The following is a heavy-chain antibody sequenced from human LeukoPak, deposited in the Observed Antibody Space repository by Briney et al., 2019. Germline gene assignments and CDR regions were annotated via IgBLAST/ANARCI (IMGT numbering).Heavy chain of an antibody. CDR2: FYVGGAT. Sequence: GGSLRLSCAASGFTFSNAWMSWVRQAPGKGLEWVSVFYVGGATYYADSVKGRFTISRDNSENTLYLQMKSLRAEDTAVYYCARGDGYNFFDYWGQGTLVTVSS. CDR3: ARGDGYNFFDY. J-gene: IGHJ4*02. D-gene: IGHD5-24*01. CDR1: GFTFSNAW. V-gene: IGHV3-53*01.